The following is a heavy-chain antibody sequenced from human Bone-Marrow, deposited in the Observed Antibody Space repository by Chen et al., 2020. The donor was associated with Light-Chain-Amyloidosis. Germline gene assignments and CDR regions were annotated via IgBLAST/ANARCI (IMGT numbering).Heavy chain of an antibody. D-gene: IGHD1-7*01. Sequence: QVQLQQWGAGLLKPSETLSLTCAVYGGSFSEFSWTWIRQPPGKGLEWVGDINHSGNTNYNPSLRSRVSISVDASKNRFSRRLTSGPAADTSVYYCARGGGVFTGPTLAYAFDVWGQGAMVTVSS. J-gene: IGHJ3*01. CDR3: ARGGGVFTGPTLAYAFDV. V-gene: IGHV4-34*02. CDR1: GGSFSEFS. CDR2: INHSGNT.